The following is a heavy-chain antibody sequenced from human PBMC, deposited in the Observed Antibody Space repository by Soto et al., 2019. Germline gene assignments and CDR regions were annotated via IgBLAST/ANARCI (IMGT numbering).Heavy chain of an antibody. V-gene: IGHV1-18*01. Sequence: QVQLVQSGAEVKKPGASVKVSCKASGYTFTKFGISWVRQAPGQGLEWMGWVSGYNGGTSYAQSLQGSVNMTTDTATTRAYMALRSLRSDDAAVFYCAREGLEVYYYNGMDVWGQGTTVTVSS. J-gene: IGHJ6*02. CDR1: GYTFTKFG. D-gene: IGHD1-1*01. CDR2: VSGYNGGT. CDR3: AREGLEVYYYNGMDV.